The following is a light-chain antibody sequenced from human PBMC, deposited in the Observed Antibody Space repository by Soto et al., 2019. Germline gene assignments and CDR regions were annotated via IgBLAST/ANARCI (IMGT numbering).Light chain of an antibody. J-gene: IGKJ3*01. CDR1: QSISSY. CDR2: AAS. V-gene: IGKV1-9*01. CDR3: QKHNSYPLT. Sequence: DIQLTQSPSFLSASVGHIDTITFRVSQSISSYLAWYQQKPGKAPKLLIYAASTLQSGIPSRFSGSGSGTEFTLTINSLQHEDFATYHGQKHNSYPLTFGRGTKLDIK.